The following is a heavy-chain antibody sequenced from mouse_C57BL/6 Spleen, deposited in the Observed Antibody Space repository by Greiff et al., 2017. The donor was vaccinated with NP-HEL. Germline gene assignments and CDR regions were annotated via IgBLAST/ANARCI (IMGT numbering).Heavy chain of an antibody. CDR1: GFSLTSYA. Sequence: QVQLKQSGPGLVAPSQSLSITCTVSGFSLTSYAISWVRQPPGKGLEWLGVIWTGGGTNYNSALNSRLSISKDNSKSQVFFKMNSLQADDTAIYYCAKTAYYAMDYWGQGTSGTVSS. CDR3: AKTAYYAMDY. V-gene: IGHV2-9-1*01. J-gene: IGHJ4*01. CDR2: IWTGGGT.